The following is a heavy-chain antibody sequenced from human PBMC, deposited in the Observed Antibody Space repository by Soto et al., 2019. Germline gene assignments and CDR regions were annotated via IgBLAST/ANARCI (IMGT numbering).Heavy chain of an antibody. CDR2: ISGLNGNT. CDR1: GYSFSTYG. Sequence: QVHLVQSGVEVKKPGASVKVSCKASGYSFSTYGISWVRQAPGQGLEWMGWISGLNGNTNYAQNLIGRFNMTTDTSSSTAYMELRSLGFDDTAMYYCARDLFGEDGAGYFDYWGQGTLVTVSS. CDR3: ARDLFGEDGAGYFDY. J-gene: IGHJ4*02. D-gene: IGHD3-10*01. V-gene: IGHV1-18*01.